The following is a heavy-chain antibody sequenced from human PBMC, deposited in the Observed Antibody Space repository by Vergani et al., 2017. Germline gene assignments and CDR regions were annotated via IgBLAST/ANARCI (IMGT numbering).Heavy chain of an antibody. J-gene: IGHJ4*02. CDR3: ARGVVVVAAAHYFDY. CDR1: GGSISSYY. Sequence: QVQLQESGPGLVKPSETLSLTCTVSGGSISSYYWSWIRQPPGKGLEWIGYIYYSGSTNYNPSLKSRVTISVDTSKNQFSLKLSSVTAADTAVYYCARGVVVVAAAHYFDYWGQGTLVTVSS. CDR2: IYYSGST. D-gene: IGHD2-15*01. V-gene: IGHV4-59*01.